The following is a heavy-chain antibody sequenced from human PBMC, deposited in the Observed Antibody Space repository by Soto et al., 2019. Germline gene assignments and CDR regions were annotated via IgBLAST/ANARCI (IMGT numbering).Heavy chain of an antibody. CDR2: PYYRSKWYN. D-gene: IGHD3-22*01. CDR1: GDSVSSNSAD. CDR3: ARGPHDGEYYDSSGYYSNWYFDL. Sequence: SQTLSLTCAISGDSVSSNSADWNWIRQSPSRGLEWLGRPYYRSKWYNDYAVSVKSRITINPDTSKNQFSLQLNSVTPEDTAVYYCARGPHDGEYYDSSGYYSNWYFDLWGRGTLVTVSS. V-gene: IGHV6-1*01. J-gene: IGHJ2*01.